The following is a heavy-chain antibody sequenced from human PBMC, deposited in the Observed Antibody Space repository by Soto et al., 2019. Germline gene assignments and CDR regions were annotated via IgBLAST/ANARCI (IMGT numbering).Heavy chain of an antibody. V-gene: IGHV3-74*01. D-gene: IGHD5-12*01. Sequence: VQLVESGGDLVQPGGSLRLSCAASGFSFSIFWMHWVRQAPGKGLVWVSSINGGGSSADYADSVKGRFTFSRDNAKNKVYLQMNSLRAEDTAVYYCTRGGGYSGYDPFDYWGQGTLVTVSS. CDR1: GFSFSIFW. CDR3: TRGGGYSGYDPFDY. J-gene: IGHJ4*02. CDR2: INGGGSSA.